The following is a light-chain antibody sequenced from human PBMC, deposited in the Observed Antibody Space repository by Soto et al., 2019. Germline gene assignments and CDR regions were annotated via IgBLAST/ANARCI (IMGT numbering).Light chain of an antibody. J-gene: IGKJ1*01. CDR3: QQRTSWPPWT. CDR2: DAS. V-gene: IGKV3-11*01. Sequence: VLTQSPATLSLSPGGRATLSCRASQSVGSYLAWYQQKPGQAPRLLIYDASDRASGIPARFSGSGSGTDFTLTISSLEPEDFAAYYCQQRTSWPPWTFGQGTKVDIK. CDR1: QSVGSY.